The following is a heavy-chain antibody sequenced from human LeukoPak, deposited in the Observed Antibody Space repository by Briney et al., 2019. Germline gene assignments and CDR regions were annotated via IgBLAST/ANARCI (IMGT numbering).Heavy chain of an antibody. V-gene: IGHV3-53*01. CDR1: GFTVSSNY. Sequence: GGSLRLSCAASGFTVSSNYMSWVRQAPGKGLEWVSVIYSGGSTYYADSVKGRFTISRDNSKNTLYLQMNSLRAEDTAVYYCAKDSSSWPFPIDYWGQGTLVTVSP. CDR2: IYSGGST. J-gene: IGHJ4*02. D-gene: IGHD6-13*01. CDR3: AKDSSSWPFPIDY.